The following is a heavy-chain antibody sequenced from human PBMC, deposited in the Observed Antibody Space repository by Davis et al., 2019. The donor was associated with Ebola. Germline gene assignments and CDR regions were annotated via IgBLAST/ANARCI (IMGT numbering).Heavy chain of an antibody. CDR2: IWYDGSNK. Sequence: GGSLRLSCAASGFTFSSYGMHWVRQAPGKGLEWVAVIWYDGSNKYYADSVKGRLTISRDNSKNTLYLQMNSLRAEDTAVYYCARAGGYSSSWYGYWGQGTLVTVSS. J-gene: IGHJ4*02. CDR1: GFTFSSYG. CDR3: ARAGGYSSSWYGY. V-gene: IGHV3-33*01. D-gene: IGHD6-13*01.